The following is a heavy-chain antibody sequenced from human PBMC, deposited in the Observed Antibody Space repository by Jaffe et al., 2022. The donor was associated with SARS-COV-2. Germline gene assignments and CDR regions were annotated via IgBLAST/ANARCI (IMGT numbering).Heavy chain of an antibody. D-gene: IGHD3-3*01. Sequence: QAQLVQSGAEVKKPGASVKVSCKASGYTFTSYGITWVRQAPGQGLEWMGWISVYNGNTNYAQKFQGRLTMTTDTSTSTAYMELRSLRSDDTAVYYCARDKRFLEWLSHNYYGMDVWGQGTTVTVSS. V-gene: IGHV1-18*01. CDR1: GYTFTSYG. CDR2: ISVYNGNT. CDR3: ARDKRFLEWLSHNYYGMDV. J-gene: IGHJ6*02.